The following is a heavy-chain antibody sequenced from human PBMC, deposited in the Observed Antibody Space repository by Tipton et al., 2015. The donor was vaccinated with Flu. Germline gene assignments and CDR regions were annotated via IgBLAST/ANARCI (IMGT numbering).Heavy chain of an antibody. V-gene: IGHV4-38-2*01. J-gene: IGHJ4*02. D-gene: IGHD2/OR15-2a*01. CDR1: GYSISRGYY. CDR2: IYHNGDI. CDR3: VRAEIGDFDY. Sequence: TLSLTCAVSGYSISRGYYWGWIRQPPGKGLEWIGSIYHNGDIHFNPSPKSRVSISVDTSNNRFSLNLTSVTAADTAVYYCVRAEIGDFDYWGQGTLVTVSS.